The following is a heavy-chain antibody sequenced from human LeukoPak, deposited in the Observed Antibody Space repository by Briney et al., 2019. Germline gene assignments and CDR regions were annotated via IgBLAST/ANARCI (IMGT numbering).Heavy chain of an antibody. V-gene: IGHV3-7*01. CDR3: ARAGSLWFGESKLDY. Sequence: GGSLRLSCAASGFTFGTYWMNWVRRAPGKGLEWVANINQGGSEKYYVDSAKGRFTISRDNAKNSLYLQMNSLRAEDTAVFYCARAGSLWFGESKLDYWGQGTLVTVSS. CDR2: INQGGSEK. CDR1: GFTFGTYW. J-gene: IGHJ4*02. D-gene: IGHD3-10*01.